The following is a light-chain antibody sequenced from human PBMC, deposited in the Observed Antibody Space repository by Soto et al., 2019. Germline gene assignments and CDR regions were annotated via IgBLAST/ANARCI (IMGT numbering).Light chain of an antibody. CDR1: QSISSW. J-gene: IGKJ1*01. CDR3: QQYNSYPWT. V-gene: IGKV1-5*03. Sequence: DIQMTQSPSTLSASVGDRVIITCRASQSISSWLAWYLQKPGKAPKLLIYKASSLASGVPSRFSGSGSGTEFPLTISSLQPDDFATYYGQQYNSYPWTFGQGTKVEIK. CDR2: KAS.